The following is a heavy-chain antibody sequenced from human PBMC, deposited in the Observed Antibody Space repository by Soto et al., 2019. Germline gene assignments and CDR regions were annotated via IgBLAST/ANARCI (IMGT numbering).Heavy chain of an antibody. CDR3: ARDIQPNGIAVAGDAFDI. CDR1: GGTFSSYA. V-gene: IGHV1-69*13. Sequence: SVKVSCKASGGTFSSYAISWVRQAPGQGLEWMGGIIPIFGTANYARKFQGRVTITADESTSTAYMELSSLRSEDTAVYYCARDIQPNGIAVAGDAFDIWGQGTMVTVSS. CDR2: IIPIFGTA. D-gene: IGHD6-19*01. J-gene: IGHJ3*02.